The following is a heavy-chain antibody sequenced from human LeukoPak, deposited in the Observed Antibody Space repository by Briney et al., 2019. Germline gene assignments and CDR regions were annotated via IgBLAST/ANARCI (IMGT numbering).Heavy chain of an antibody. Sequence: PGGSLRLSCVASGFIFSDYGMHWVRQAPGKGLEWVAFTRFDESYSYYVQSVRGRFSISRDNAQNTLYLHMNNLRSEDAAVYYCAKDRPRIAVTGSVFAYWSQGTLVTVSS. J-gene: IGHJ4*02. D-gene: IGHD6-19*01. V-gene: IGHV3-30*02. CDR3: AKDRPRIAVTGSVFAY. CDR2: TRFDESYS. CDR1: GFIFSDYG.